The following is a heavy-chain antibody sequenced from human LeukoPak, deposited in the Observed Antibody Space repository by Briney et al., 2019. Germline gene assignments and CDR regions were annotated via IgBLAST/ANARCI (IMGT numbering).Heavy chain of an antibody. CDR3: ARRLTQYDCFDP. CDR2: TYYRSTWYN. CDR1: GDSVSSNSVT. V-gene: IGHV6-1*01. J-gene: IGHJ5*02. Sequence: SQTLSLTCAISGDSVSSNSVTWNWIRQSPSRGLEWLDRTYYRSTWYNDYAVSVRGRITVNPDTSKNQFSLHLNSVTPEDTAVYYCARRLTQYDCFDPWGQGILVTVSS. D-gene: IGHD2-2*01.